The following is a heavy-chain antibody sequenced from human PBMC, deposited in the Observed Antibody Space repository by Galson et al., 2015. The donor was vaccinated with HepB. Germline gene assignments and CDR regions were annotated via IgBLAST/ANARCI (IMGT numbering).Heavy chain of an antibody. V-gene: IGHV3-30*04. CDR2: ISYDVRKK. D-gene: IGHD3-3*01. Sequence: SLRLSCAASGFTFSSYAMHWVRQAPGKGLEWVAVISYDVRKKYYADSVKGRFTISRDNSKNTVYLQMNGLKVEDTAVYYCARNFDFWSGYYSWGQGTLVTVSS. CDR3: ARNFDFWSGYYS. J-gene: IGHJ4*02. CDR1: GFTFSSYA.